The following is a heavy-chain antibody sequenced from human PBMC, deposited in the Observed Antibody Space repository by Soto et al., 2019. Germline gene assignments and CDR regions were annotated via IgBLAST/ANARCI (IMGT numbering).Heavy chain of an antibody. CDR1: GFTFSSYA. V-gene: IGHV3-23*01. CDR3: AKAGGDYEYYFDY. J-gene: IGHJ4*02. CDR2: ISGSGGST. D-gene: IGHD4-17*01. Sequence: EVQLLESGGGLVQPGGSLRLSCAASGFTFSSYAMSWVHQAPGKGLEWVSAISGSGGSTYYADSVKGRFTISRDNSKNTLYLQMNSLRAEDTAVYYCAKAGGDYEYYFDYWGQGTLVTVSS.